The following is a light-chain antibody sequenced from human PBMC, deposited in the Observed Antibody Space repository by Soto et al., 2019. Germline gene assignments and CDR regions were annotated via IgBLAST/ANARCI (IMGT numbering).Light chain of an antibody. V-gene: IGLV2-8*01. Sequence: QSALTQPPSASGSPGQSVTISCTGTSSDIGGYNSVSWYQHHSGKAPKLMIYEVTKRPSGVPDRFSGSKSGNTASLTVSGLQAENEADYYCSSYRSVNSVVFGGGTKLTVL. CDR1: SSDIGGYNS. J-gene: IGLJ2*01. CDR2: EVT. CDR3: SSYRSVNSVV.